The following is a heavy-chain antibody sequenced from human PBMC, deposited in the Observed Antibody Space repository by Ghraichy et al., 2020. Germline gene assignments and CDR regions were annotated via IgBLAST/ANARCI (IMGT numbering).Heavy chain of an antibody. J-gene: IGHJ4*02. CDR1: GGSISSSSYY. D-gene: IGHD6-6*01. V-gene: IGHV4-39*01. CDR2: IYYSGST. Sequence: SETLSLTCTVSGGSISSSSYYWGWIRQPPGQGLEWIGTIYYSGSTYYNPSLKIRVTISVDTSKNQFSLNLTSVTAADTAVYYCARRVGSSSSGFDCWGQGILATVSS. CDR3: ARRVGSSSSGFDC.